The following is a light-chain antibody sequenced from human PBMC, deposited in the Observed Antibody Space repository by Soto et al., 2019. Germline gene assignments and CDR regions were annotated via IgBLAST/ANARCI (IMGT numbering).Light chain of an antibody. Sequence: EIMLTQSPGTLSLSPGERATLSCRASQSVSSSYLAWDQQKPGQAPRLLIYGASSRATGIPDRFSGSGSGTDFTLTISRLEPEDFAVYYCQQYGSSPWTFGQGTKVEIK. CDR2: GAS. J-gene: IGKJ1*01. CDR1: QSVSSSY. V-gene: IGKV3-20*01. CDR3: QQYGSSPWT.